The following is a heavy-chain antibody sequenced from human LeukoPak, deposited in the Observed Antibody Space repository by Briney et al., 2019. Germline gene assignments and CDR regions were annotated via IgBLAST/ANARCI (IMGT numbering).Heavy chain of an antibody. Sequence: GGSLRLCCAASGFTFSDYYRRWIRQARGRGVEWVSYISSSGSTIYYADSVKGRFTISSDNAKDSLYMQMNRLRAEDTAVYYCARAGAGSGGTWLRAFDIWGQGTMVTVSS. J-gene: IGHJ3*02. CDR3: ARAGAGSGGTWLRAFDI. D-gene: IGHD3-10*01. CDR1: GFTFSDYY. V-gene: IGHV3-11*01. CDR2: ISSSGSTI.